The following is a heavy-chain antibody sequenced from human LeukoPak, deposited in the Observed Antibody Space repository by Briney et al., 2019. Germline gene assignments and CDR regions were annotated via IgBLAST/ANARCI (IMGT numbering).Heavy chain of an antibody. Sequence: GASVKVSCEASGYTFTSYYMHWVRQAPGQGLEWMGIINPSGGSTSYAQKFQGRVTMTRDMSTSTVYMELSSLRSEDTAVYYCAKEYSSSSRAFDIWGQGTMVTVSS. CDR2: INPSGGST. V-gene: IGHV1-46*01. CDR3: AKEYSSSSRAFDI. J-gene: IGHJ3*02. CDR1: GYTFTSYY. D-gene: IGHD6-6*01.